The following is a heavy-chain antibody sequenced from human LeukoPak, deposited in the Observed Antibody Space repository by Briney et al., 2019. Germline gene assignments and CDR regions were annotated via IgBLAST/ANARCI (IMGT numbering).Heavy chain of an antibody. D-gene: IGHD1-26*01. V-gene: IGHV1-46*01. Sequence: ASVKVSFKASGYTFTSYGISWVRQAPGQGLEWMGIINPSGGSTSYAQKFQGRVTMTRDTSTSTVYMELSSLRSEDTAVYYCARDPALGSGSYYFDYWGQGTLVTVSS. CDR2: INPSGGST. CDR1: GYTFTSYG. CDR3: ARDPALGSGSYYFDY. J-gene: IGHJ4*02.